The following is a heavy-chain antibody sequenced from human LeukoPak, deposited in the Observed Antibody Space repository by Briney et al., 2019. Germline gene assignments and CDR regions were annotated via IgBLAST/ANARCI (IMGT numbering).Heavy chain of an antibody. CDR3: ARARVGATRHFDY. Sequence: GGSLRLSCAASGFTFSSYSMNWVRQAPGKGLEWVSSISSSSSYIYYADSVKGRFTISRDNAKNSLYLQMNSLRAEDTAVYYCARARVGATRHFDYWGQGTLVTVSS. V-gene: IGHV3-21*01. CDR2: ISSSSSYI. D-gene: IGHD1-26*01. J-gene: IGHJ4*02. CDR1: GFTFSSYS.